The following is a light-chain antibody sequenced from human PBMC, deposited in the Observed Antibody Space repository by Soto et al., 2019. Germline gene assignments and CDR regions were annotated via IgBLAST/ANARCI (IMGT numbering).Light chain of an antibody. CDR1: QTISSY. J-gene: IGKJ2*01. V-gene: IGKV1-39*01. Sequence: DIQMTQSPSSLSASVGDRVTITCRASQTISSYLNWYQQKPGKAPKLLIYAASSLQSGVPSRFSGSRAGTAFTLTISILQSADFATYYCQQSYSTPYTFGQGTKLEIK. CDR3: QQSYSTPYT. CDR2: AAS.